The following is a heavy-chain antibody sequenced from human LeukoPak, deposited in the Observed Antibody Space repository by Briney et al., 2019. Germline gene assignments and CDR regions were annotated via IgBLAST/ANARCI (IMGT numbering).Heavy chain of an antibody. CDR1: GGSTSGHY. J-gene: IGHJ4*02. V-gene: IGHV4-59*11. Sequence: SETLSLTCTVSGGSTSGHYWSWIRQPPGKGLEWIGYIYDSESTNYNPSLKSRVTISVDTSKNQFSLKLSSVTAADTAVYYCARGGGFYHFDYWGQGTLVTVSS. CDR3: ARGGGFYHFDY. CDR2: IYDSEST. D-gene: IGHD2/OR15-2a*01.